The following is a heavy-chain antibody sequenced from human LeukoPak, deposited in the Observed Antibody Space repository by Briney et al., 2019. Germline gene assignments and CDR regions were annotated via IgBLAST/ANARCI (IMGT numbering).Heavy chain of an antibody. CDR2: IYYSGST. Sequence: PSETLSLTCTVSGGYISSGGYYWSWIRQHPGKGLEWIGYIYYSGSTCYNPSLKSRVTISVDTSKNQFSLKLSSVTAADTAVYYCARDRTGDARGFDPWGQGTLVTVSS. CDR1: GGYISSGGYY. CDR3: ARDRTGDARGFDP. V-gene: IGHV4-31*03. D-gene: IGHD3-16*01. J-gene: IGHJ5*02.